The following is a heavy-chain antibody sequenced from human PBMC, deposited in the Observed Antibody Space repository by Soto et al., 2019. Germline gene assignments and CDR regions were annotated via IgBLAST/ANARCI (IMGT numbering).Heavy chain of an antibody. D-gene: IGHD6-19*01. J-gene: IGHJ6*02. V-gene: IGHV3-9*01. CDR3: ASHTVSAILPAMDV. CDR2: ISWNSGSI. Sequence: GGSLRLSCAASGFTFDDYAMHWVRQAPGKGLEWVSGISWNSGSIGYADSVKGRFTISRDNAKNSLYLQMNSLRAEDTAIYLCASHTVSAILPAMDVWGQGTAVTVSS. CDR1: GFTFDDYA.